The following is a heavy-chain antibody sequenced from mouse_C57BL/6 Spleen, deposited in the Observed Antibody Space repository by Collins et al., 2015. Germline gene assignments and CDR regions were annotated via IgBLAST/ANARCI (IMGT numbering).Heavy chain of an antibody. D-gene: IGHD2-3*01. J-gene: IGHJ4*01. CDR1: GYAFSSSW. Sequence: QAQLQQSGPELVKPGASVKISCKASGYAFSSSWMNWVKQRPGKGLEWIGRIYPGDGNTNYNGKFKGKATLTADKSSSTAYMQLSSLTSEDSAVYFCARIYDGYPYAMDYWGQGTSVTVSS. V-gene: IGHV1-82*01. CDR2: IYPGDGNT. CDR3: ARIYDGYPYAMDY.